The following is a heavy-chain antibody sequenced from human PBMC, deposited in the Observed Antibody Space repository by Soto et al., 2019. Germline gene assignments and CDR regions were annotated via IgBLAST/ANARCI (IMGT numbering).Heavy chain of an antibody. V-gene: IGHV3-7*03. CDR2: IKSDGSDK. CDR1: GFTFSNYW. CDR3: ARDRYRSGQFVI. Sequence: PGGSLRLSCAASGFTFSNYWMSWVRQAPGMGLAWVANIKSDGSDKYYVDSVKGRFTISRDNTKTSLSLQMNSLRAEDTAVYYWARDRYRSGQFVIWGPGTMLTASS. J-gene: IGHJ3*02. D-gene: IGHD6-25*01.